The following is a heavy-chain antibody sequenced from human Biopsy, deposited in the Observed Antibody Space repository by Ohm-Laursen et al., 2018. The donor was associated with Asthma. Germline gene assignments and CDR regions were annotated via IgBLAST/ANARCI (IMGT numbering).Heavy chain of an antibody. Sequence: SLRLSCSAPGFTFDNYTMHWVRQAPGKGLEWVTIISYDGRNTYYADSVEGRFTISRGNSKNTLFLQMSSLRPEDTAVYYCARGGLHYYEYYGMDVWGQGTTVTVSS. D-gene: IGHD2-21*02. CDR2: ISYDGRNT. CDR1: GFTFDNYT. CDR3: ARGGLHYYEYYGMDV. J-gene: IGHJ6*02. V-gene: IGHV3-30*04.